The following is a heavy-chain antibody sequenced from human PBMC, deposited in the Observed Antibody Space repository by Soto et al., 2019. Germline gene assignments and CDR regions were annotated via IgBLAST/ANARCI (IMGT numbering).Heavy chain of an antibody. CDR2: ISYDGSNK. CDR3: ARLLLYSSSPDAFDI. V-gene: IGHV3-30-3*01. CDR1: GFTFSSYA. D-gene: IGHD6-13*01. Sequence: GGSLRLSCAASGFTFSSYAMHWVRQAPGKGLEWVAVISYDGSNKYYADSVKGRFTISRDNSKNTLYLQMNSLRAEDTAVYYCARLLLYSSSPDAFDIWGQGTMVTVSS. J-gene: IGHJ3*02.